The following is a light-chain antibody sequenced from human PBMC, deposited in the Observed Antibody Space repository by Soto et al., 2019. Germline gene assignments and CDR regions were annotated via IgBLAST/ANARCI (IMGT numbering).Light chain of an antibody. CDR3: QQYYTTPLT. Sequence: DIVMTQSPDSLAVSLGERATINCKSSQSVLYSSNNKNYLAWYQQKPGQPPKLLIYWASTRESGVPDRFSGGGSGTDFAHTIGSLQAEDVAVYYCQQYYTTPLTFGGGTKVEIK. CDR2: WAS. J-gene: IGKJ4*01. V-gene: IGKV4-1*01. CDR1: QSVLYSSNNKNY.